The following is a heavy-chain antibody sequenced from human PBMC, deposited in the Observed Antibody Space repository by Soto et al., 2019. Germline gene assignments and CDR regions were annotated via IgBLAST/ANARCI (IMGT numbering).Heavy chain of an antibody. CDR1: GFTFSSYG. Sequence: QVQLVESGGGVVQPGRSLRLSCAASGFTFSSYGMHWVRQAPGKGLEWVAVIWYDGSNKYYADSVKGRFTISRDNSKNTLYLPINSPRAEDTAVYYCARDRGVRGVKGPSDYWGQGTLVTVSS. CDR2: IWYDGSNK. J-gene: IGHJ4*02. V-gene: IGHV3-33*01. D-gene: IGHD3-10*01. CDR3: ARDRGVRGVKGPSDY.